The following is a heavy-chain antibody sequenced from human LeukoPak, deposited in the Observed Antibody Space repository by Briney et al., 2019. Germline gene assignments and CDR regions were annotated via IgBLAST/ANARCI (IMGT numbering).Heavy chain of an antibody. CDR2: IDPSDSYT. Sequence: GESLKISCKCSGYSFTSYWISWVRQMPGKDLEWMGRIDPSDSYTKYSPSFQGHLTISVDKSISTAYLQWSSLTASDTAMYYCVRQSAGSGYFFDYWGQGTHVTVSS. V-gene: IGHV5-10-1*01. J-gene: IGHJ4*02. CDR1: GYSFTSYW. D-gene: IGHD1-14*01. CDR3: VRQSAGSGYFFDY.